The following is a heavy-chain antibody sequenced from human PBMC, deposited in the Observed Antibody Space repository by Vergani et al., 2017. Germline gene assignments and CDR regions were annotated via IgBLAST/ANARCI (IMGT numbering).Heavy chain of an antibody. CDR2: IYPGNSET. V-gene: IGHV5-51*03. D-gene: IGHD3-3*01. Sequence: EVQLEQSGAAVKKPGESLEISCKGSGYSFSSDWIAWVRERPGQGLEWMGMIYPGNSETRNNPSFRGQVTMSVDKSISTAYLHWSSLKASDSAMYYCARVYCRGMSGAGTDYFYHIDVWGKGTTVTVS. J-gene: IGHJ6*03. CDR3: ARVYCRGMSGAGTDYFYHIDV. CDR1: GYSFSSDW.